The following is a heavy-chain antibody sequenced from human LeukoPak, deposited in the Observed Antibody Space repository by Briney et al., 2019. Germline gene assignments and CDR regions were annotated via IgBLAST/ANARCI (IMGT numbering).Heavy chain of an antibody. Sequence: SETLSLTRTISGGSISSSSYYWGWIHQPPGKGLEWIGSIYYSGSTYYNPSLKSRVTISVDTSKNQFSLKLSSVTAADTAVYYCARQITMIVVDYWGQGTLVTVSS. CDR3: ARQITMIVVDY. V-gene: IGHV4-39*01. J-gene: IGHJ4*02. D-gene: IGHD3-22*01. CDR1: GGSISSSSYY. CDR2: IYYSGST.